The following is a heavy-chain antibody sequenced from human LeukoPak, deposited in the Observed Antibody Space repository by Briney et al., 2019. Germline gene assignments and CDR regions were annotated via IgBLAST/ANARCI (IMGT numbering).Heavy chain of an antibody. CDR3: AKHGSTNYYRNWFDP. J-gene: IGHJ5*02. Sequence: GGSLRLSCAASGFTVSSNYMSWVRQAPGKGLEWVSAISGSAGSTNYAASVKGRFTISRDNSKNTLYLQMNSLRDEDTAAYYCAKHGSTNYYRNWFDPWGQGALVTVSS. V-gene: IGHV3-23*01. D-gene: IGHD2-2*01. CDR1: GFTVSSNY. CDR2: ISGSAGST.